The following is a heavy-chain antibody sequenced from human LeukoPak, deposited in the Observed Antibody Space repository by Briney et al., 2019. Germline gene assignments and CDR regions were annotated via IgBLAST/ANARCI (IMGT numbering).Heavy chain of an antibody. CDR3: ARHDYGDYPVRDY. CDR1: GGSISSGSYY. D-gene: IGHD4-17*01. J-gene: IGHJ4*02. Sequence: PSETLSLTCTVSGGSISSGSYYWIWIRQPAGKGLEWIGRIYTSGSTNYNPSLKSRVTISVDTSKNQFSLKLSSVTAADTAVYYCARHDYGDYPVRDYWGQGTLVTVSS. V-gene: IGHV4-61*02. CDR2: IYTSGST.